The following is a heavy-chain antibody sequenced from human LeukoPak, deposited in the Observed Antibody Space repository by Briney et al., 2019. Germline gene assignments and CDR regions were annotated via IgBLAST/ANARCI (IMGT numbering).Heavy chain of an antibody. CDR3: ARGRQQWLVPADY. CDR1: GGSISSSSYY. J-gene: IGHJ4*02. D-gene: IGHD6-19*01. V-gene: IGHV4-39*07. Sequence: TPSETLSLTCTVSGGSISSSSYYWGWIRQPPGKGLEWIGSIYYSGSTYYNPSLKSRVTISVDTSKNQFSLKLSSVTAADTAVYYCARGRQQWLVPADYWGQGTLVTVSS. CDR2: IYYSGST.